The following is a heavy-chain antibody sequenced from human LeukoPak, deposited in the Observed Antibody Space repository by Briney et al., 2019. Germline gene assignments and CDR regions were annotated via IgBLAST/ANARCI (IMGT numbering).Heavy chain of an antibody. V-gene: IGHV4-34*01. CDR3: ARHYVWGSYRYTGPLGYFDY. J-gene: IGHJ4*02. Sequence: SETLSLTCAVYGASFSGYYWSWIRQPPGKGLEWIGYIYHSGSTYYNPSLKSRVTISVDRSKNQFSLKLSSVTAADTAVYYCARHYVWGSYRYTGPLGYFDYWGQGTLVTVSS. CDR2: IYHSGST. D-gene: IGHD3-16*02. CDR1: GASFSGYY.